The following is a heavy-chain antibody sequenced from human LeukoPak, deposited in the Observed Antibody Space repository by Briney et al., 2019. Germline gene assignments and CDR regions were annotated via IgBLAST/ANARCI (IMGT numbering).Heavy chain of an antibody. CDR1: GFTFSSYE. V-gene: IGHV3-48*03. D-gene: IGHD3-9*01. CDR3: ARDRLRYFDWSFEGGYFDY. J-gene: IGHJ4*02. CDR2: ISSSGSTI. Sequence: GGSLRLSCAASGFTFSSYEMNWVRQAPGKGLEWVSYISSSGSTIYYADSVKGRFTISRDNAKNSLYLQMNSLRAEDTAVYYCARDRLRYFDWSFEGGYFDYWGQGTLVTVSS.